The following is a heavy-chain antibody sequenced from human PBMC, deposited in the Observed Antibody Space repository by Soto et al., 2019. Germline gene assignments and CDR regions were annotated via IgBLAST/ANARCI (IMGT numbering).Heavy chain of an antibody. CDR3: ARFGYCSGGSCKDGYYYYYYGMDV. D-gene: IGHD2-15*01. Sequence: GASVKVSCKASGYTFTSYDINWVRQATGQGLEWMGWMNPNSGNTGYAQKFQGRVTMTRNTSISTAYMELSSLRSEDTAVYYCARFGYCSGGSCKDGYYYYYYGMDVWGQGTTVTVSS. J-gene: IGHJ6*02. CDR1: GYTFTSYD. V-gene: IGHV1-8*01. CDR2: MNPNSGNT.